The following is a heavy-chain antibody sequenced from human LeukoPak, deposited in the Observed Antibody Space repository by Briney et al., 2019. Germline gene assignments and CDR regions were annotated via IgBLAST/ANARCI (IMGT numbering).Heavy chain of an antibody. CDR2: ITTSGSYI. D-gene: IGHD3-16*02. J-gene: IGHJ4*02. Sequence: GGSLRLSCAASGFTFSSSGMTWVRQAPGKGLEWVSSITTSGSYIYYADSVKVRFTISRDNAKNSLYLQMTSLRAEDTAVYYCARHRTASDYWGQGTLVTVSS. CDR3: ARHRTASDY. V-gene: IGHV3-21*01. CDR1: GFTFSSSG.